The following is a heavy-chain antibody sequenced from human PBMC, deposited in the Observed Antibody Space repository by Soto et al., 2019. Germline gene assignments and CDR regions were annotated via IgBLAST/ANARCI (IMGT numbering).Heavy chain of an antibody. Sequence: QVQLVQSGAEVKKPGSSVKVSCKTSGGTFSTSAISWVRQAPGQGLEWVGGIMPVFPTPDYAQNYHGRVTITADDSTTTAYLELTSLRGDDTAVYYCARDKDRLQLGGNYYYILDVWGQGTAITVS. V-gene: IGHV1-69*12. D-gene: IGHD1-1*01. J-gene: IGHJ6*02. CDR3: ARDKDRLQLGGNYYYILDV. CDR2: IMPVFPTP. CDR1: GGTFSTSA.